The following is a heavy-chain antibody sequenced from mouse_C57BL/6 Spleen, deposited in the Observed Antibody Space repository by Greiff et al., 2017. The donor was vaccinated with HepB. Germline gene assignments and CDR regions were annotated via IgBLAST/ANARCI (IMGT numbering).Heavy chain of an antibody. D-gene: IGHD2-10*01. Sequence: QVQLQQPGAELVRPGSSVKLSCKASGYTFTSYWMHWVKQRPIQGLEWIGNIDPSDSETHYNQKFKDKATLTVDKSSSTAYMQLSSLTSEDSAVYYCAREGAYYGNYPWFAYWGQGTLVTVSA. CDR2: IDPSDSET. CDR1: GYTFTSYW. V-gene: IGHV1-52*01. CDR3: AREGAYYGNYPWFAY. J-gene: IGHJ3*01.